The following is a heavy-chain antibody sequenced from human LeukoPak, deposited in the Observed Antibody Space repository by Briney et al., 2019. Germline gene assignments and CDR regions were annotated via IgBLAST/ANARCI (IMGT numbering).Heavy chain of an antibody. V-gene: IGHV3-53*01. J-gene: IGHJ3*02. CDR1: GFTVSSNY. Sequence: QAGGSLRLSCAASGFTVSSNYMTWVRQAPGKGLEWVSVIYRGGNTYYADSVKGRFTVSRDNSKNTLFLQMNSLTAYDTAVHYRXXXXRYYDDSGFHYGVFDIWGQGTVVTVSS. CDR3: XXXXRYYDDSGFHYGVFDI. CDR2: IYRGGNT. D-gene: IGHD3-22*01.